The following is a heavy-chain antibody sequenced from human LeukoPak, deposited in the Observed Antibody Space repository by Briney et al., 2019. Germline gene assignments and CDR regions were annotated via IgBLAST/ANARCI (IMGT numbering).Heavy chain of an antibody. J-gene: IGHJ6*02. CDR1: GFTFSSYG. V-gene: IGHV3-33*01. CDR2: IWYDGSNK. Sequence: PGRSLRLSCAASGFTFSSYGMHWVRQAPGKGLEWVALIWYDGSNKYYADSVKGRFTISRDNSKNTLYLQMNSLRAEDTAVYYCARDDIVLVPAARCCYYDGMDVWGQGTTVTVSS. CDR3: ARDDIVLVPAARCCYYDGMDV. D-gene: IGHD2-2*01.